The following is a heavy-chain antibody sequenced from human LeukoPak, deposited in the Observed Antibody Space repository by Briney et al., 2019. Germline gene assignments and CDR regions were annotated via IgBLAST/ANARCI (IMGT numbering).Heavy chain of an antibody. D-gene: IGHD3-3*01. Sequence: SVKVSCKASGGTFSSYAISWVRQAPGRGLEWMGGIIPIFGTANYAQKFQGRVTITADESTSTAYMELSSLRSEDTAVYYCARAFFWSTKSNYYYYYGMDVWGQGTTVTVSS. CDR1: GGTFSSYA. J-gene: IGHJ6*02. V-gene: IGHV1-69*13. CDR3: ARAFFWSTKSNYYYYYGMDV. CDR2: IIPIFGTA.